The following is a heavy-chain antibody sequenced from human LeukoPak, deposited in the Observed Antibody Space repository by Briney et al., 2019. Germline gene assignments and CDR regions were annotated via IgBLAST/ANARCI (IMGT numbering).Heavy chain of an antibody. Sequence: PGGSLRLSCAASGFTFSRYSMNWVRQAPGKGLEWVSYIRGSGGTTYYADSVKGRFTIPRDNAKNPLYLQLNSLRDEDTAVYYCVRDPDALDYWGQGTLVTVSS. CDR2: IRGSGGTT. J-gene: IGHJ4*02. CDR3: VRDPDALDY. V-gene: IGHV3-48*02. CDR1: GFTFSRYS.